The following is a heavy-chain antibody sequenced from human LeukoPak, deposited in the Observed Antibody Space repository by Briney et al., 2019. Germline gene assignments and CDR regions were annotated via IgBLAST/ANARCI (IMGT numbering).Heavy chain of an antibody. V-gene: IGHV3-48*01. D-gene: IGHD3-16*01. Sequence: GGSLRLSCAASGFTFTSYTMNWVRQAPGKGLEWVSSMTIGSSTMYYADSVKGRFTIPRDNAKNSLYLQMNSLRAEDTAVYYCARSWGSFDYWGQGTLVTVSS. CDR3: ARSWGSFDY. J-gene: IGHJ4*02. CDR2: MTIGSSTM. CDR1: GFTFTSYT.